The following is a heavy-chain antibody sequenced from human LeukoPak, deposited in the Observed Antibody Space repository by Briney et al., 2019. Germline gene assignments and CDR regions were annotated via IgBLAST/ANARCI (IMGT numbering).Heavy chain of an antibody. CDR2: IYYSGST. V-gene: IGHV4-39*01. CDR1: GGSISSCGYY. J-gene: IGHJ4*02. D-gene: IGHD3-10*01. CDR3: ARHFGSFDD. Sequence: PSETLSLTCTVSGGSISSCGYYWGWMRQPPGKGLEWIGSIYYSGSTYYNPSLKSRVTISVDTSKNQLSLKLSSVTAADTAVYYCARHFGSFDDWGQGTLVTVSA.